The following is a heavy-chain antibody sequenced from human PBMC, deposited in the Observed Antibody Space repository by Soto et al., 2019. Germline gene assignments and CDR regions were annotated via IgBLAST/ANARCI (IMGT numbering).Heavy chain of an antibody. J-gene: IGHJ3*02. V-gene: IGHV3-49*03. CDR2: IRSKAYGGTT. CDR3: TREFGYDFGPQSGAFDI. CDR1: GFTFGDYA. D-gene: IGHD3-3*01. Sequence: EVQLVESGGGLVQPGRSLRLSCTASGFTFGDYAMSWFRQAPGKGLEWVGFIRSKAYGGTTEYAASVKGRFTISRDDSKSIAYLQMNSLKTEDTAVYYCTREFGYDFGPQSGAFDIWGQGTMVTVSS.